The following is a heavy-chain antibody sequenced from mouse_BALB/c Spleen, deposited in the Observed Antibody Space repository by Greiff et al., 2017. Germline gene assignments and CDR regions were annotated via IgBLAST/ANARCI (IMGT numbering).Heavy chain of an antibody. CDR2: ISSGSSTI. J-gene: IGHJ4*01. V-gene: IGHV5-17*02. CDR3: ARSTASYAMDY. D-gene: IGHD1-2*01. CDR1: GFTFSSYA. Sequence: EVQLVESGGGLVKPGGSLKLSCAASGFTFSSYAMSWVRQAPEKGLEWVAYISSGSSTIYYADTVKGRFTISRDNPKNTLFLQMTSLRSEDTAMYYCARSTASYAMDYWGQGTSVTVSS.